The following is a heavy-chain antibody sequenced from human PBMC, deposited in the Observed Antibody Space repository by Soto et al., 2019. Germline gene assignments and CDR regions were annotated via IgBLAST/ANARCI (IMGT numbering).Heavy chain of an antibody. V-gene: IGHV3-30-3*01. CDR2: ISYDGSQK. CDR1: GFTFSTYP. CDR3: ARDRGSTGWDP. Sequence: QVQLVESGGVVVQPGRSLSLSCAASGFTFSTYPIHWVRQAPGKGLEWLAMISYDGSQKYYADSVKGRFTISRDNSKNMVYLEMNSLRDEDTAIYYCARDRGSTGWDPWGQGTLVTVSS. D-gene: IGHD6-19*01. J-gene: IGHJ5*02.